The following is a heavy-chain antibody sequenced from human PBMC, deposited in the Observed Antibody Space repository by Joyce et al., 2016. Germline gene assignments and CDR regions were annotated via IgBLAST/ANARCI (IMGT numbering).Heavy chain of an antibody. V-gene: IGHV3-23*01. CDR3: ARDQYGDPLDS. Sequence: EVQLLESGGGLVQPGGSLRLSCAASGFTFSIYAMNWVRQAPGKGLEGVSGISGRGLSTYYADSVQGRFTISRDNSKNTLFLQMDSLRAEDTAVYYCARDQYGDPLDSWGQGTLVTVSS. J-gene: IGHJ4*02. CDR1: GFTFSIYA. D-gene: IGHD4-17*01. CDR2: ISGRGLST.